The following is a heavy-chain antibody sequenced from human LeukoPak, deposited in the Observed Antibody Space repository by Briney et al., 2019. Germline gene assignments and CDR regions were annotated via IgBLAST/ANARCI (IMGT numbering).Heavy chain of an antibody. CDR2: IRYDGSNK. Sequence: GGSLRLSCAASGFTFSSYGMHWVRQAPGKGLEWVAFIRYDGSNKYYADSVKGRFTISRDNSKNTLYPQMNSLRAEDTAVYYCAKAPHRKYYFDYWGQGTLVTVSS. V-gene: IGHV3-30*02. CDR1: GFTFSSYG. J-gene: IGHJ4*02. CDR3: AKAPHRKYYFDY.